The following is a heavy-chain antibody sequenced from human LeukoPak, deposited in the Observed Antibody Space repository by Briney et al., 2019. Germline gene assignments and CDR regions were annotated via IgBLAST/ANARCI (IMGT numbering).Heavy chain of an antibody. D-gene: IGHD2-2*01. V-gene: IGHV4-31*03. CDR2: IYYSGST. Sequence: PSETLSLTCTVSGGSISNGGYYWSWIRQHPGKGLEWIGYIYYSGSTYYNPSLKSRVTISVDTSKNQFSLKLSSVTAADTAVYYCAGDEGCSSTSCYLSSWGQGTLVTVSS. CDR3: AGDEGCSSTSCYLSS. J-gene: IGHJ4*02. CDR1: GGSISNGGYY.